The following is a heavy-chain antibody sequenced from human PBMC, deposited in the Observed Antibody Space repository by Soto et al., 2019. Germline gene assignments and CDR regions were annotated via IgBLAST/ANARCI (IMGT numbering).Heavy chain of an antibody. CDR2: IYDSGST. CDR3: ARRGAGWVGVNAFDI. J-gene: IGHJ3*02. CDR1: GGSISSSSYY. D-gene: IGHD1-26*01. V-gene: IGHV4-39*01. Sequence: NPSETLSLTCTVSGGSISSSSYYWGWIRQPPGEGLEWIGSIYDSGSTYYNPSLKSRVTISVDTSKNQFSLKLSSVTAADTAVYYCARRGAGWVGVNAFDIWGQGTMVTVSS.